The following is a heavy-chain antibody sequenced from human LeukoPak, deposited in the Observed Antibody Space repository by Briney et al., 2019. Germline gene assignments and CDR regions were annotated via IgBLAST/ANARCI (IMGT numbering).Heavy chain of an antibody. Sequence: GGSLRLSCAASGFTFSSYWMSWVRQAPGKGLEWVANIKQDGSEKYYVDSVKGRFTISRDNAKNSLYLQMNSLRAEDTAVYYCARGTSNTWPPGAEYFEHWGQGTLVTVSS. D-gene: IGHD6-13*01. CDR1: GFTFSSYW. J-gene: IGHJ1*01. V-gene: IGHV3-7*01. CDR2: IKQDGSEK. CDR3: ARGTSNTWPPGAEYFEH.